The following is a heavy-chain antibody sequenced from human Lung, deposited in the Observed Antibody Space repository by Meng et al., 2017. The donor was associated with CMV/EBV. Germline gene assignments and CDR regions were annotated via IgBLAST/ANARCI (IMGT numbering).Heavy chain of an antibody. D-gene: IGHD2-2*01. CDR1: GDSISSGEYF. Sequence: QVQLPDAGPVLVKPSPTLSLTVTVSGDSISSGEYFWRWLRQPPGKGLEWIGYMDYRGSTFYNPSLKSRVTISVDTSKNQFSLKLSSVTAADTAVYFCARGELLWDYWGQGTLVTVSS. J-gene: IGHJ4*02. CDR2: MDYRGST. CDR3: ARGELLWDY. V-gene: IGHV4-30-4*01.